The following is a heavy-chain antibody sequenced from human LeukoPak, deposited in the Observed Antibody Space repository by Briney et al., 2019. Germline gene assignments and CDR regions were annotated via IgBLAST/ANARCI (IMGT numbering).Heavy chain of an antibody. V-gene: IGHV3-30*18. D-gene: IGHD3-10*01. CDR1: GFTFSSYG. J-gene: IGHJ4*02. Sequence: GRSLRLSCAASGFTFSSYGMHWVRQAPGKGLEWVAVISYDGSNKYYADSVKGRFTISRDNSKNTLYLQMNSLRAEDMAVYYCAKDLLTMVRGVNTVDYWGQGTLVTVSS. CDR3: AKDLLTMVRGVNTVDY. CDR2: ISYDGSNK.